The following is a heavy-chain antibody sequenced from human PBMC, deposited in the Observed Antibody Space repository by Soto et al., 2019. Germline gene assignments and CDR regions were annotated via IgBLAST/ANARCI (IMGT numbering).Heavy chain of an antibody. CDR2: IKSDGSTT. D-gene: IGHD5-18*01. CDR3: ERRDTAMALDI. V-gene: IGHV3-74*01. Sequence: EVQLVESGGGLVQPGGSLRLSCAASGFAFSNYWMHWVRQAPGKGLVWVSRIKSDGSTTNYADSVKGRFTISRDNAKNTLYLQMNSLRVEDTAVYYCERRDTAMALDIWGQGTMVSVSS. CDR1: GFAFSNYW. J-gene: IGHJ3*02.